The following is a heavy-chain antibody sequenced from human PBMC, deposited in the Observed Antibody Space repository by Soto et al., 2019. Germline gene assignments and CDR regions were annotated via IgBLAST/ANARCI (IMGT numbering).Heavy chain of an antibody. CDR1: GGSISSGGYY. CDR2: IYYSGST. CDR3: ARVGLSGYQNYYYYYGMDV. J-gene: IGHJ6*02. D-gene: IGHD3-9*01. Sequence: QVQLQESGPGLVKPSQTLSLTCTVSGGSISSGGYYWSWIRQHPGKGLEWIGYIYYSGSTYYNPSLKSRVTISVDTSKNQFSLMLSSVAAADTAVYYCARVGLSGYQNYYYYYGMDVCGQGTTVTVSS. V-gene: IGHV4-31*03.